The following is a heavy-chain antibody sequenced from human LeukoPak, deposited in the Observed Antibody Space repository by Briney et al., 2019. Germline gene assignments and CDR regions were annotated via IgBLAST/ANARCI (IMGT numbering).Heavy chain of an antibody. CDR3: ARDLSVPAAIDMDV. V-gene: IGHV3-11*04. Sequence: GGSLRLSCAASGFTFSDYYMSWIRQAPGKGLEWVSYISSSGSTIYYADSVKGRFTISRDNAKNSLYLQMNSLRAEDTAVYYCARDLSVPAAIDMDVWGKGTTVTVSS. CDR1: GFTFSDYY. J-gene: IGHJ6*03. CDR2: ISSSGSTI. D-gene: IGHD2-2*01.